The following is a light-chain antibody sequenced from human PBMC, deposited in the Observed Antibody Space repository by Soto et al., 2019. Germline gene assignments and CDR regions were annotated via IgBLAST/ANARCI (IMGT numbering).Light chain of an antibody. J-gene: IGKJ3*01. CDR1: HGVSGW. Sequence: IQMTQSPSYVSASVGDTVTLSCQTSHGVSGWLAWYQQKPGKAPTLLIYTVSNLQSGVPSRFSGSCYGKDFSLTISNLQPEDFATYFCQQVKTFPFTFGPWTKVEVK. V-gene: IGKV1-12*01. CDR2: TVS. CDR3: QQVKTFPFT.